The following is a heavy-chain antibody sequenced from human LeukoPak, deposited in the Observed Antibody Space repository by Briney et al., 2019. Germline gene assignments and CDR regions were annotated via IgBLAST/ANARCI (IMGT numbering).Heavy chain of an antibody. Sequence: GGSLRLSCAASGFTFSSYGMHWVRQAPGKGLEWVAVIWYDGSNKYYADSVKGRFTISRDNSKNTLYLQMNSLRAEDTAVYYCARGYDSSGYYEGPYDYWGQGTLVTVSS. V-gene: IGHV3-33*01. J-gene: IGHJ4*02. CDR1: GFTFSSYG. D-gene: IGHD3-22*01. CDR3: ARGYDSSGYYEGPYDY. CDR2: IWYDGSNK.